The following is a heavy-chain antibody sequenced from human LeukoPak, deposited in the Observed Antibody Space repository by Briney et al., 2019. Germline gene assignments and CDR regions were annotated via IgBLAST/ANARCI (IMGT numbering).Heavy chain of an antibody. D-gene: IGHD6-19*01. CDR3: ARVDSRASGWYSY. Sequence: ASVKVSCKASGYTFTGYYMHWVRQAPGQGLEWMGWINPNSGGTNYAQKFQGRVTMTRDTSISTAYMELSRLRSDDTAVYYCARVDSRASGWYSYWGQGTLVTVSS. CDR2: INPNSGGT. J-gene: IGHJ4*02. CDR1: GYTFTGYY. V-gene: IGHV1-2*02.